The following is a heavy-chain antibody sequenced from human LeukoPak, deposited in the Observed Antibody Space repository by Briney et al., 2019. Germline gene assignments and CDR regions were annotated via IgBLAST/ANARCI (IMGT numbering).Heavy chain of an antibody. CDR1: GFTFSSYS. Sequence: SGGSLRLSCAASGFTFSSYSMNWVRQAPGKGLEWVSPISSSSSYIYYADSVKGRFTISRDNAKNSLYLQMNSLRAEDTAVYYCAKGSPQPYCSGGSCYPPPDYWGQGTLVTVSS. CDR3: AKGSPQPYCSGGSCYPPPDY. CDR2: ISSSSSYI. J-gene: IGHJ4*02. V-gene: IGHV3-21*01. D-gene: IGHD2-15*01.